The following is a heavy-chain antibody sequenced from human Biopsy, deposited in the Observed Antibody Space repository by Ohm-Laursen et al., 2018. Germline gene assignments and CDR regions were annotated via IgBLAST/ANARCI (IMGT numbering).Heavy chain of an antibody. CDR2: IYYTGST. CDR3: ARDSRGGHLNTTLITGKNLDS. D-gene: IGHD3-16*01. CDR1: RDSISNYY. Sequence: TLSLTCTVSRDSISNYYWTWIRQPPGKGLEWIGYIYYTGSTNYNPSVKSRVTISVDTSKNQFSLKLNSVTAADTAVYFCARDSRGGHLNTTLITGKNLDSWGQGSLVTVSS. V-gene: IGHV4-59*01. J-gene: IGHJ4*02.